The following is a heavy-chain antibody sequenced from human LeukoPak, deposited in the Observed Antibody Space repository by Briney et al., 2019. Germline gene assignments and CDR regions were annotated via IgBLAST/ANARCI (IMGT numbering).Heavy chain of an antibody. CDR1: GFTFSSSA. V-gene: IGHV3-23*01. CDR3: AKDLYSGHPRFDY. Sequence: GVLRLSCAASGFTFSSSAMSWVRQAPGKGLEWVSVISGPGGGTYYADSVKGRFTISRDNSKKTLYLQMNSLRAEDSAVYYCAKDLYSGHPRFDYWGQGTLVTVSS. J-gene: IGHJ4*02. CDR2: ISGPGGGT. D-gene: IGHD2-8*01.